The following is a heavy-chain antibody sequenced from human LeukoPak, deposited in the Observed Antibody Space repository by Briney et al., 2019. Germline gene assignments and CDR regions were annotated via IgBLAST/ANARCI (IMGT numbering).Heavy chain of an antibody. CDR2: IKQDGSEK. V-gene: IGHV3-7*01. CDR3: ARDLGPHSSSPNSGAFDI. Sequence: GGSLRLSCAASGFTFSSYWMSWVRQAPGKGLEWVANIKQDGSEKYYVDSVKGRFTFSRDNAKNSLYLQMNSLRAEDTAVYYCARDLGPHSSSPNSGAFDIWGQGTMVTVSS. D-gene: IGHD6-6*01. CDR1: GFTFSSYW. J-gene: IGHJ3*02.